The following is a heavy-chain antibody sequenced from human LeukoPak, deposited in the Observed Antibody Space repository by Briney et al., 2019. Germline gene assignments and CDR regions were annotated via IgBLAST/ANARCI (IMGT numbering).Heavy chain of an antibody. CDR2: IYYSGST. V-gene: IGHV4-59*01. J-gene: IGHJ5*02. CDR3: ARPVPSRLGWFDP. CDR1: GGSFSTYY. D-gene: IGHD1-1*01. Sequence: PSETLSLTCTVSGGSFSTYYWSWIRQPPGKGLEWIGYIYYSGSTNYNPSLKSRVSMSVDTSKNHFSLKLSSVTAADTAVYYCARPVPSRLGWFDPWGQGTLVTVSS.